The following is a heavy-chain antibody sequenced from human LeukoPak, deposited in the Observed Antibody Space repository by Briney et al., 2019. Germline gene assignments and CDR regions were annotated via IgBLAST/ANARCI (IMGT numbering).Heavy chain of an antibody. Sequence: HPGGSLRLSCAASGFTFSSYAMSWVRQAPGKGLEWVSFISSTSNTIYYADSVKGRFTVSRDNAKNSLYLQMNSLRAEDTAVYYCARDQWLDYWGQGTLVTVSS. CDR1: GFTFSSYA. CDR2: ISSTSNTI. V-gene: IGHV3-48*01. CDR3: ARDQWLDY. D-gene: IGHD6-19*01. J-gene: IGHJ4*02.